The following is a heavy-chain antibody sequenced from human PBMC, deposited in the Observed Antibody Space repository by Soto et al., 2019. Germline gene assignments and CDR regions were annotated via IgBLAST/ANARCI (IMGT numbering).Heavy chain of an antibody. CDR3: ARAGSGYDRYCMDV. V-gene: IGHV4-30-2*01. CDR1: GGSISSGGYS. Sequence: PSETLSLTCAVSGGSISSGGYSWSWIRQPPGKGLEWIGYIYHSGSTYYNPSLKSRVTISVDRSKNQFSLKLSSVTAADTAVYYCARAGSGYDRYCMDVWGQGTTVTVSS. J-gene: IGHJ6*02. D-gene: IGHD5-12*01. CDR2: IYHSGST.